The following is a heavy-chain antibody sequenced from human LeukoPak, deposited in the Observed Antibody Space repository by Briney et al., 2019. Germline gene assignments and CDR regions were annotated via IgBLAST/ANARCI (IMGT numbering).Heavy chain of an antibody. CDR2: ISGSGGST. D-gene: IGHD3-22*01. Sequence: GGSLRLSCAASGLTFSSYAMSWVRQAPGKGLEWVSAISGSGGSTYYADSVKGRFTISRDNSKNTLYLQMNSLRAEDTAVYYCAKAGDSSGYRPKYFDYWGQGTLVTVSS. V-gene: IGHV3-23*01. CDR1: GLTFSSYA. CDR3: AKAGDSSGYRPKYFDY. J-gene: IGHJ4*02.